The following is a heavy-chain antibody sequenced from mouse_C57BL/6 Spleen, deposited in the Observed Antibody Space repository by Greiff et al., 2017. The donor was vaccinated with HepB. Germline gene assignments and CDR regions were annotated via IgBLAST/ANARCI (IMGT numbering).Heavy chain of an antibody. CDR1: GYTFTDYY. CDR3: ARKGGYGNYPYYAMDY. V-gene: IGHV1-76*01. D-gene: IGHD2-1*01. J-gene: IGHJ4*01. Sequence: QVQLKQSGAELVRPGASVKLSCKASGYTFTDYYINWVKQRPGQGLEWIARIYPGSGNTYYNEKFKGKATLTAEKSSSTAYMQLSSLTSEDSAVYFCARKGGYGNYPYYAMDYWGQGTSVTVSS. CDR2: IYPGSGNT.